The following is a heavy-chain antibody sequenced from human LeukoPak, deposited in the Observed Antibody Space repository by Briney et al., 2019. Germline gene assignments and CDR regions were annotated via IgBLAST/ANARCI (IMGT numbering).Heavy chain of an antibody. CDR3: ARVHYYGSGSHSFWFDP. CDR1: GGSISSYY. Sequence: SETLSLTCTVSGGSISSYYWSWIRQPPGKGLELIGDIYYSGSANYNPSLKSRVTISVDTSKNQFSLKLSSVTAADTAVYYCARVHYYGSGSHSFWFDPWGQGTLVTVSS. CDR2: IYYSGSA. J-gene: IGHJ5*02. V-gene: IGHV4-59*01. D-gene: IGHD3-10*01.